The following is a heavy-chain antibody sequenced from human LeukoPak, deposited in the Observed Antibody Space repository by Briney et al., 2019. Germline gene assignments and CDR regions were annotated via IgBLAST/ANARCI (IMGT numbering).Heavy chain of an antibody. D-gene: IGHD6-6*01. CDR3: ARVTSSSFDY. CDR2: IKQDGSEK. V-gene: IGHV3-7*01. Sequence: PGGSLRLSCAASGFTFSSYWMGWVRQAPVKGLEWVANIKQDGSEKFYVDSVKGRCTISRDNAKNSLYLRLNSLRAEDTAVYYCARVTSSSFDYWGQGTLVTVSS. CDR1: GFTFSSYW. J-gene: IGHJ4*02.